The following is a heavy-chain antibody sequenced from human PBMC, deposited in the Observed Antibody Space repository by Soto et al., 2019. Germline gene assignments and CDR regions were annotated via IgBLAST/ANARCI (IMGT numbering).Heavy chain of an antibody. V-gene: IGHV4-59*08. CDR2: IYYSGST. D-gene: IGHD2-15*01. CDR3: ARSPYCSGGSCHGTFFDY. Sequence: SETLSLTCTVSGGSISSYYWSWIRQPPGKGLEWIGYIYYSGSTNYNPSLKSRVTISVDTSKNQFSLKLSSVTAADTAVYYCARSPYCSGGSCHGTFFDYWGQGTLVTVSS. J-gene: IGHJ4*02. CDR1: GGSISSYY.